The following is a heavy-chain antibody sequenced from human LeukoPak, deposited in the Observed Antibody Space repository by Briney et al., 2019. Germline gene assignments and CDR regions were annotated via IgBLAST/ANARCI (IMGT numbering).Heavy chain of an antibody. D-gene: IGHD2-21*01. CDR2: IKQDGSEK. J-gene: IGHJ5*02. CDR3: ARERASAALAGNWFDP. Sequence: PGGSPRLSCAASGFTFSSYWMSWVRQAPGKGLEWVANIKQDGSEKYYVDSVKGRFTISRDNAKNSLYLQMNSLRAEDTAVYYCARERASAALAGNWFDPWGQGTLVTVSS. CDR1: GFTFSSYW. V-gene: IGHV3-7*01.